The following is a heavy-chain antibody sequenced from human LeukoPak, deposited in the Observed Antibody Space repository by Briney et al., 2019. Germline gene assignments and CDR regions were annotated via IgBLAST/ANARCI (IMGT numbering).Heavy chain of an antibody. V-gene: IGHV3-23*01. J-gene: IGHJ4*02. CDR2: ISASGGST. Sequence: GGSLRLSCAASGFTFTSYAMSWVRQAPGKGLEWVSAISASGGSTYYADSLKGRVTISRDNSKNTLYLQLNSLRAEDTAVYYCAKDPVLLWFGEPSSYFDYWGQGTLVTVSS. CDR3: AKDPVLLWFGEPSSYFDY. CDR1: GFTFTSYA. D-gene: IGHD3-10*01.